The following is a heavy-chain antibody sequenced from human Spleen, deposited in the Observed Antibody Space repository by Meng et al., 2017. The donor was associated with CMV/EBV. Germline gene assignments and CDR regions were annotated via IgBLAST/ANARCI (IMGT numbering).Heavy chain of an antibody. V-gene: IGHV3-30-3*01. CDR3: ASGGGTSGGMDV. D-gene: IGHD3-10*01. Sequence: GESLKISCAASGFTFSSYAMHWVRQAPGKGLEWVAVISYDGSNKYYADSVKGRFTISRDNSKNTLYLQMNSLRAEDTAVYYCASGGGTSGGMDVWGQGTTVTVSS. CDR1: GFTFSSYA. J-gene: IGHJ6*02. CDR2: ISYDGSNK.